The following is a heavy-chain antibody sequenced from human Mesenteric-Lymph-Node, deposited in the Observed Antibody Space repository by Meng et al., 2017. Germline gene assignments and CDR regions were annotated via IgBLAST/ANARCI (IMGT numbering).Heavy chain of an antibody. CDR1: GGTFSSYA. J-gene: IGHJ6*02. D-gene: IGHD3-16*01. V-gene: IGHV1-69*13. Sequence: SVMVFCKASGGTFSSYAISWLRQAPGQGLEWLGGIIPIFGTANYAQKFQGRVTITADESTSTAYVELSSLRSEDTTVYYCTRDWGWGFYYYYDMDVWGQGTTVTVSS. CDR2: IIPIFGTA. CDR3: TRDWGWGFYYYYDMDV.